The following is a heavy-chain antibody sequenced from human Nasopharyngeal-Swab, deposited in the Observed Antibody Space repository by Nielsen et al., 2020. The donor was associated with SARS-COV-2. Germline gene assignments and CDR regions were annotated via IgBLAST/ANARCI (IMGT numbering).Heavy chain of an antibody. V-gene: IGHV1-18*01. CDR2: ISAYNGNT. Sequence: WVRQAPGQGLEWMGWISAYNGNTNYAQKLQGRVTMTTDTSTSTAYMELRSLRSDDTAVYYCARDFRSSGWHYYYYYGMDVWAKGPRSPSP. D-gene: IGHD6-19*01. CDR3: ARDFRSSGWHYYYYYGMDV. J-gene: IGHJ6*02.